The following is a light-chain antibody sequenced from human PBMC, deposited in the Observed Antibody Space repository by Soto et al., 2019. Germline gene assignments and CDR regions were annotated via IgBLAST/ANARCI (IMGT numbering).Light chain of an antibody. CDR3: AAWDDSLNGVV. Sequence: QSVLTQPPSASGTPGQRVTISCSGSSSNIASNTVNWYQHLPGTAPQLLIYSNNQRPSGVPDRFSGSKSGTSASLAISGLQSEDEADYYCAAWDDSLNGVVFGGGTKVTVL. CDR2: SNN. J-gene: IGLJ2*01. CDR1: SSNIASNT. V-gene: IGLV1-44*01.